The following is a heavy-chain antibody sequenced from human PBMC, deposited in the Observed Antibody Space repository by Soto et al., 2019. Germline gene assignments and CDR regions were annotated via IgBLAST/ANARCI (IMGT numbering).Heavy chain of an antibody. CDR2: IIPMFGTT. CDR1: GRTFSRYA. V-gene: IGHV1-69*01. J-gene: IGHJ5*02. Sequence: QVQLVQSGAEVQKPGSSVKVSCTASGRTFSRYAINWVRQAPGQGLEWMGGIIPMFGTTNYAQKFQGRITITADDSTSTVHMELNNLKSEDTAVYFCARVGDHTNPWGQGTLVTVSS. CDR3: ARVGDHTNP. D-gene: IGHD3-16*01.